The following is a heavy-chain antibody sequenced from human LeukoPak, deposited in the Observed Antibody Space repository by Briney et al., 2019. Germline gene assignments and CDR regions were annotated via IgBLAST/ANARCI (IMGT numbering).Heavy chain of an antibody. D-gene: IGHD3-3*01. Sequence: SETLSLTCTVSGGSISSGDYYWSWIRQPPGKGLEWIGYIYYSGSTYYNPSLKSRVTISVDTSKNQFSLKLSSVTAADTAVYYCARSPDFWSGFANYYYMDVWGKGTTVTVSS. J-gene: IGHJ6*03. CDR1: GGSISSGDYY. V-gene: IGHV4-30-4*01. CDR3: ARSPDFWSGFANYYYMDV. CDR2: IYYSGST.